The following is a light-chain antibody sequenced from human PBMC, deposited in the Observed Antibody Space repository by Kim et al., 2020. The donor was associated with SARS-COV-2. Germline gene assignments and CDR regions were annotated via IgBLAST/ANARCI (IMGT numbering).Light chain of an antibody. CDR2: GES. CDR3: QQYGNPPRT. CDR1: QSVSRNW. V-gene: IGKV3-20*01. Sequence: PTGEEATLSYRASQSVSRNWLAWYQQKPGQAPRLLIYGESSRATGIPDRFSGSGSGTDFTLTISRLEPEDCAVYYCQQYGNPPRTFGQGTKVDIK. J-gene: IGKJ1*01.